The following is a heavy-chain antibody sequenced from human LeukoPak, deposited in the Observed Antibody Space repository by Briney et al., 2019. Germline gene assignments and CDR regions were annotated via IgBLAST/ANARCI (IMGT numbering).Heavy chain of an antibody. D-gene: IGHD3-10*01. V-gene: IGHV7-4-1*04. CDR3: ARVEDPITMVRGAIP. Sequence: ASVKVSCKASGYTFTSYAMNWVRQAPGQGLEWMGWINTNTGNPTYAQGFTGRFVFSLDTSVSMAYLQISSLKAEDTAVYYCARVEDPITMVRGAIPWGQGTLVTVSS. CDR1: GYTFTSYA. CDR2: INTNTGNP. J-gene: IGHJ5*02.